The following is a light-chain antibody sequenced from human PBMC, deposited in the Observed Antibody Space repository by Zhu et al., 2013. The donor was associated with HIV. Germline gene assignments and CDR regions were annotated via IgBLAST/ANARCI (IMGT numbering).Light chain of an antibody. V-gene: IGKV1-9*01. CDR2: DAS. Sequence: DIQLTQSPSFLSASIGDRVTITCWASQGISNYLAWYQQTSGKAPKVLIYDASTLQNGVPSRFSGSGSGTEFTLTISSLQPDDFATYYCQQYNSYSLTFGGGTKAEIK. CDR3: QQYNSYSLT. J-gene: IGKJ4*01. CDR1: QGISNY.